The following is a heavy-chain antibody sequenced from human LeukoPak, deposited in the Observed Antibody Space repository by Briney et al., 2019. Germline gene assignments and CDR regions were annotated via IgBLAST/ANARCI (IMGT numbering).Heavy chain of an antibody. Sequence: GGSLRLSCAASGFTFSSYGMHWVRQAPGKGLEWVAFIRYDGSNKYYADPVKGRFTISRDNSKNTLYLQMNSLRAEDTAVYYCAKRYCSGGSCYWAMGYWGQGTLVTVSS. CDR3: AKRYCSGGSCYWAMGY. CDR1: GFTFSSYG. CDR2: IRYDGSNK. V-gene: IGHV3-30*02. J-gene: IGHJ4*02. D-gene: IGHD2-15*01.